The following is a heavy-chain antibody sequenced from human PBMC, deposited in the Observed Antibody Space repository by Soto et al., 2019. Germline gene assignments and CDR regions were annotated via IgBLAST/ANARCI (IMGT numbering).Heavy chain of an antibody. CDR3: ARVSGYCSGGSCYYFDY. CDR2: ISSNGGST. V-gene: IGHV3-64*01. D-gene: IGHD2-15*01. CDR1: GFTFSSYA. Sequence: EVPLVESGGGLVQPGGSLRLSCAASGFTFSSYAMHWVRQAPGKGLEYVSAISSNGGSTYYANSVKGRFTISRDNSKNTLYLQMGSLRAEDMAVYYCARVSGYCSGGSCYYFDYWGQGTLVTVSS. J-gene: IGHJ4*02.